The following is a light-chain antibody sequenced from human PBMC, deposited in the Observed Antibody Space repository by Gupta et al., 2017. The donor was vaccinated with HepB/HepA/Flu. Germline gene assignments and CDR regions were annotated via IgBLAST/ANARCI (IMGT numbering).Light chain of an antibody. V-gene: IGKV2-28*01. J-gene: IGKJ2*02. Sequence: DIVMTQSPLSLPVTPGEPASISCRSSQSLEHSNGYNYLDWYLQKPGQSPQLLIYLGSNRASGVPDRFSGSGSGADFTLKISRVEADDVGVYYCMQALESPRTFGQGTKLEIK. CDR1: QSLEHSNGYNY. CDR2: LGS. CDR3: MQALESPRT.